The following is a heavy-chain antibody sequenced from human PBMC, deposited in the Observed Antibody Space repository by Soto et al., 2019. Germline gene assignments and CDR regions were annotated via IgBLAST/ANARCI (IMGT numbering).Heavy chain of an antibody. CDR1: GYTFTSYC. CDR3: ARDGDIVVVPAATDYFDY. Sequence: ASVKVSCKASGYTFTSYCISWVRQAPGQGLEWMGWISAYNGNTNYAQKLQGRVTMTTDTSTSTAYMELRSLRSDDTAVYYCARDGDIVVVPAATDYFDYWGQGTLVTVSS. J-gene: IGHJ4*02. D-gene: IGHD2-2*01. CDR2: ISAYNGNT. V-gene: IGHV1-18*01.